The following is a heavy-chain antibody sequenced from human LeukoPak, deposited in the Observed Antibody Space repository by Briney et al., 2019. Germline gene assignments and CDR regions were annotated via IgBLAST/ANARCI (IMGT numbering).Heavy chain of an antibody. Sequence: ASVKVSCKASGYTFTSYDINWVRQATGQGLEWMGFMNPNSGITGYAQKFQGRVTMTRNTSLSTAYMELSSLRSEDTAVYYCARVREYYGSGIRPFAYWGQGTLVTVSS. V-gene: IGHV1-8*01. D-gene: IGHD3-10*01. CDR2: MNPNSGIT. J-gene: IGHJ4*02. CDR1: GYTFTSYD. CDR3: ARVREYYGSGIRPFAY.